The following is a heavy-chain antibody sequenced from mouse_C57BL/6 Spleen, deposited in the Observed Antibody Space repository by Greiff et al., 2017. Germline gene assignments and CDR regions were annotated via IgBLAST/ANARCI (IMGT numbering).Heavy chain of an antibody. V-gene: IGHV1-82*01. Sequence: VQLQQSGPELVKPGASVKISCKASGYAFSSSWMHWVKQRPGKGLEWIGRIYPGDGDTNYNGKFKGKATLTANKSSSTAYMQLSSLTSEDSAVYFCAYDYDGYWGQGTTLTVSS. CDR1: GYAFSSSW. CDR2: IYPGDGDT. D-gene: IGHD2-4*01. CDR3: AYDYDGY. J-gene: IGHJ2*01.